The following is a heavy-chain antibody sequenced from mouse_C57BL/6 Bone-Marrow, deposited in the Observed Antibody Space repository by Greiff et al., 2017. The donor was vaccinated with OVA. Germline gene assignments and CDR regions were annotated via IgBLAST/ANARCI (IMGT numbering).Heavy chain of an antibody. CDR3: ALTTWFAY. D-gene: IGHD1-3*01. V-gene: IGHV1-80*01. CDR2: IYPGDGDT. J-gene: IGHJ3*01. Sequence: VQLKESGAELVKPGASVKISCKASGYAFSSYWMNWVKQRPGKGLEWIGQIYPGDGDTNYNGKFKGKATLTADKSSSTAYMQLSSLTSEDSAVYFCALTTWFAYWGQGTLVTVSA. CDR1: GYAFSSYW.